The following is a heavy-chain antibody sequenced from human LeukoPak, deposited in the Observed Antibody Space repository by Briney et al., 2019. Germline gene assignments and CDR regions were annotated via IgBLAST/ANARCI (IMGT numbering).Heavy chain of an antibody. CDR3: ARDGSSGLDY. J-gene: IGHJ4*02. CDR1: GGSISSYY. D-gene: IGHD3-22*01. V-gene: IGHV4-59*12. CDR2: IYYSGST. Sequence: SETQSLTCTVSGGSISSYYWSWIRQPPGKGLEWIGYIYYSGSTDYNPSLKSRVTISVDTSKNQFSLKLSSVTAADTAVYYCARDGSSGLDYWGQGTLVTVSS.